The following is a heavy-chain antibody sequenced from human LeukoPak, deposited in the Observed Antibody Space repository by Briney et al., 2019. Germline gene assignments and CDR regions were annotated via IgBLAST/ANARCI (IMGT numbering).Heavy chain of an antibody. D-gene: IGHD3-22*01. CDR1: GFTFSSYW. V-gene: IGHV3-74*01. J-gene: IGHJ1*01. CDR3: ARDPGDYDSSGYNSPYFQH. Sequence: PGGSLRLSCAASGFTFSSYWMHWVRQAPGKELVWVSRINSDGSSTSYADSVKGRFTISRDNAKNTLYLQMNSLRAEDTAVYYCARDPGDYDSSGYNSPYFQHWGQGTLVTVSS. CDR2: INSDGSST.